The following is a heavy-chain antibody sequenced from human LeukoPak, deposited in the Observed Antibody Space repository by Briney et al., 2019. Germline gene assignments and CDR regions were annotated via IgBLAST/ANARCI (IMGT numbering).Heavy chain of an antibody. D-gene: IGHD3-10*01. Sequence: GGSLRLSCAVSGFPVSSNYMTWVRQAPQKGLEWVSTIHSDGSTYYGDSVKGRFIISRDISQNTVYLELNSLRAEDTAVYYCAKDRTVVIRGVSASDAWGHGTMVTVSS. J-gene: IGHJ3*01. CDR2: IHSDGST. CDR1: GFPVSSNY. CDR3: AKDRTVVIRGVSASDA. V-gene: IGHV3-53*01.